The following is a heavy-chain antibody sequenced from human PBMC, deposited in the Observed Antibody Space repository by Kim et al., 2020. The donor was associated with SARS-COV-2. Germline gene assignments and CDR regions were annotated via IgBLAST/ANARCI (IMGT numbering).Heavy chain of an antibody. J-gene: IGHJ5*02. D-gene: IGHD2-8*02. CDR2: INHSGRT. CDR1: GGSFSGYY. V-gene: IGHV4-34*01. Sequence: SETLSLTCAVYGGSFSGYYWSWIRQPPGKGLEWIGEINHSGRTNYNPSLKSRVTISVDTSKNQFSLKLSSVTAADTAIYYCARGRDDTGPTNWFDPWGQG. CDR3: ARGRDDTGPTNWFDP.